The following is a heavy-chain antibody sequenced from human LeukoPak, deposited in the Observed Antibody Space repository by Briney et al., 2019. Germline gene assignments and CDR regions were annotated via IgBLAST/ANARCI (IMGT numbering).Heavy chain of an antibody. CDR3: ARVPADF. CDR2: IKSNADGGTT. J-gene: IGHJ4*02. V-gene: IGHV3-15*01. CDR1: GFTFSKAW. Sequence: PGGSLRLSCAASGFTFSKAWMSWVRQATGKGLEWLGRIKSNADGGTTDYAAPVQGRITISRDDSQNTLYLQLDSLKAEDTAVYYCARVPADFWGQGTLVTVSS.